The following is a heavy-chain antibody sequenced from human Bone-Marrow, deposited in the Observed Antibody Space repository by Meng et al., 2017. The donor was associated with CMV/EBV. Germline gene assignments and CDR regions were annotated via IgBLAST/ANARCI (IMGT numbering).Heavy chain of an antibody. V-gene: IGHV4-34*01. CDR2: INHSGST. D-gene: IGHD2-2*02. J-gene: IGHJ5*02. CDR1: GGSFSGYY. CDR3: ARGRIVVVPAAIANWFDP. Sequence: SQTLSLTCAVYGGSFSGYYWSWIRQPPGKGLEWIGEINHSGSTNYNPSLKSRVTISVDTSKNQFSLKLSSVTAADTAVYYCARGRIVVVPAAIANWFDPWGQGTRVTGSS.